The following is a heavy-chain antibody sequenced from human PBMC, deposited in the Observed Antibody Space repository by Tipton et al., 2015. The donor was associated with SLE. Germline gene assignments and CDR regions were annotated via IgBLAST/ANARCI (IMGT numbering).Heavy chain of an antibody. V-gene: IGHV5-51*03. D-gene: IGHD3-22*01. CDR1: GYSFTSYW. CDR2: IYPGDSDK. J-gene: IGHJ5*02. Sequence: VQLVQSGAEVKKPGESLKISCKGSGYSFTSYWIGWERQMPGKGLEWLGVIYPGDSDKRYNPSFQGQVTISADKSISTAYLRWSSLKASDTAMYYCARADYYDSSGYLSWGQGTLVPVSS. CDR3: ARADYYDSSGYLS.